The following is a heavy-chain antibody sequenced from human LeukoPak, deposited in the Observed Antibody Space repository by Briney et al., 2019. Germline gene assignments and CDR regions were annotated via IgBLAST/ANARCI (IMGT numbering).Heavy chain of an antibody. CDR1: GYIYSNHE. D-gene: IGHD3-10*01. V-gene: IGHV3-48*03. Sequence: GGSLRLFCEASGYIYSNHEMNWVRQSRGKGREWLSYINSGGTTKFYADSVKGRFTISRANAKNSLYLQMNSLRADDTAVYYCARDRPRSDSYYVFDYWGQGNLVIVSS. CDR2: INSGGTTK. CDR3: ARDRPRSDSYYVFDY. J-gene: IGHJ4*02.